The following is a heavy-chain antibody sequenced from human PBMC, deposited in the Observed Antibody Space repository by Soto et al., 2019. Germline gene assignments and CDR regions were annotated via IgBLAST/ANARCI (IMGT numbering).Heavy chain of an antibody. CDR3: ARDGREASGMDV. V-gene: IGHV4-59*01. CDR1: GGSISNYY. Sequence: SETLSLTCTVSGGSISNYYWSWIRQPPGKGLEWIGYIYYRGSTNYNPSLRSRSTISVDTSKNQFSLKLNSVTTADTAVYYCARDGREASGMDVWGQGTKVTVSS. J-gene: IGHJ6*02. D-gene: IGHD1-26*01. CDR2: IYYRGST.